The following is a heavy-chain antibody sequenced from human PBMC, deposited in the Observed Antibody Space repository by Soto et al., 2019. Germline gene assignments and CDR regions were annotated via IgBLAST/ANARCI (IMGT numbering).Heavy chain of an antibody. CDR3: ARDRGYSSGNPADV. J-gene: IGHJ6*02. Sequence: VVSLRLSYTAAGFTFGNHAMSWILQTPGKGLEWISYISSTSSTIYYADSVKGRFTISRDNAKNSLYLQMNSLRAEDTAVYYCARDRGYSSGNPADVWGQGTTVTVSS. V-gene: IGHV3-48*01. CDR1: GFTFGNHA. D-gene: IGHD6-19*01. CDR2: ISSTSSTI.